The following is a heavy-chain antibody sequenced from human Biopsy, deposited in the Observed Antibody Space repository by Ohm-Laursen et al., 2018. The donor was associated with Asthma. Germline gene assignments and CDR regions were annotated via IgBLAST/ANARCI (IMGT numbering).Heavy chain of an antibody. CDR1: GGSMTPTSHY. V-gene: IGHV4-39*01. CDR2: ISYGGKT. CDR3: ARRITIFGVVQKDHGMDA. Sequence: TLSLTCAVSGGSMTPTSHYWDWIRQAPGKGLEWIGYISYGGKTSYNPSLKNRVTISRDTSKGQFSLRLTSVTAADTAVYFCARRITIFGVVQKDHGMDAWGQGTTVIVSS. D-gene: IGHD3-3*01. J-gene: IGHJ6*02.